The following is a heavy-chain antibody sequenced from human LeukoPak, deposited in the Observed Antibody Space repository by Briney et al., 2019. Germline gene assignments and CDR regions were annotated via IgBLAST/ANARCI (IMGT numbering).Heavy chain of an antibody. CDR1: GGTFSSYA. CDR2: TIPILGIA. CDR3: ARCATYYFDY. V-gene: IGHV1-69*04. D-gene: IGHD3-16*01. Sequence: ASVKVSCKASGGTFSSYAISWVRQAPGQGLEWMGRTIPILGIANYAQKFQGRVTITADKSTSTAYMELSSLRPEDTAVYYCARCATYYFDYWGQGTLVTVSS. J-gene: IGHJ4*02.